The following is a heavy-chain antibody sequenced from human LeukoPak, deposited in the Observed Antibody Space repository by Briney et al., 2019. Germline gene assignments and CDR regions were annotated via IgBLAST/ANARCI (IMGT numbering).Heavy chain of an antibody. CDR2: IRNDGTIK. V-gene: IGHV3-30*02. Sequence: GGSLRLSCAASGFTFSSYGMHWVRQAPGKGLEWVAFIRNDGTIKYYADSVKGRFTISRDNSKSTLYLQMNSLRAEDTAVYYCAKTGSSSWGYFDYWGQGTLVTVSS. CDR3: AKTGSSSWGYFDY. D-gene: IGHD6-13*01. J-gene: IGHJ4*02. CDR1: GFTFSSYG.